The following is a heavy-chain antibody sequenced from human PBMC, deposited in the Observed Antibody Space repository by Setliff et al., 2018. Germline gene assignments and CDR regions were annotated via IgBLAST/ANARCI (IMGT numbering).Heavy chain of an antibody. CDR1: GFPFSIYS. Sequence: GGSLRLSCAASGFPFSIYSMHWVRQAPGKGLEWVSSISDSSFHIYYRDSVKGRFTISRDNARNSLYLQMNSLRADDTAVYYCARSAANGGHNPFDIWGQGTMVTVSS. CDR3: ARSAANGGHNPFDI. D-gene: IGHD6-25*01. CDR2: ISDSSFHI. J-gene: IGHJ3*02. V-gene: IGHV3-21*01.